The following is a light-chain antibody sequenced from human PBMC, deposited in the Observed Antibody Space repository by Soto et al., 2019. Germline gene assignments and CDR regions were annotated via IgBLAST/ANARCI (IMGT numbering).Light chain of an antibody. Sequence: EIVMTQSPATLSVSPGERATLSCGASQSVKSNLAWYQQNPGQAPRLLIYGASTRATGLSARLSGSGSGTEFTLTISSLQSEDFAVYYGQQYNHWPPITVGPGTRREIK. CDR3: QQYNHWPPIT. CDR2: GAS. CDR1: QSVKSN. V-gene: IGKV3-15*01. J-gene: IGKJ5*01.